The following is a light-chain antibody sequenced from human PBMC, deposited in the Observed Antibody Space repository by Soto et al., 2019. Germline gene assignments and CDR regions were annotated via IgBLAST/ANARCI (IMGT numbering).Light chain of an antibody. CDR1: NSDVGGYDY. Sequence: QSALTQPASVSGSPGQSITISCTGTNSDVGGYDYVSWYQHHPGKAPKLMIYDVRNRPSGVSNRFSGPKSGNTASLTISGLQAEDEADYYCSSYTSSSTLVFGGGTKLTVL. V-gene: IGLV2-14*03. J-gene: IGLJ2*01. CDR3: SSYTSSSTLV. CDR2: DVR.